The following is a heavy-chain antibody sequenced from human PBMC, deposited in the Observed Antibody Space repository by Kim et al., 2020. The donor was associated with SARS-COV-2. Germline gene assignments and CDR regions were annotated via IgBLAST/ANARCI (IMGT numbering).Heavy chain of an antibody. J-gene: IGHJ6*02. D-gene: IGHD2-2*01. CDR3: AKDPPKSRSYYYYGMDV. Sequence: VKGRFTISRDNSKNTLYLQMNSLRAEDTAVYYCAKDPPKSRSYYYYGMDVWGQGTTVTVSS. V-gene: IGHV3-23*01.